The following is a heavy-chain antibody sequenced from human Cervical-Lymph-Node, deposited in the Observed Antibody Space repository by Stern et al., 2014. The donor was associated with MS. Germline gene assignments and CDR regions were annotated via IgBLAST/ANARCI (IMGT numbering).Heavy chain of an antibody. J-gene: IGHJ5*02. CDR2: INPKSGGT. Sequence: VQLVESGAEVEKPGASVKVSCKASGYIFTDYYLHWVRQAPGQGLEWMGRINPKSGGTSYAQSFQGRVTLTRDTSITTAYMDLSRLTSDDTAVYYCTRALRIADRPSPGGHWFDPGAREPWSSSPQ. D-gene: IGHD6-6*01. V-gene: IGHV1-2*02. CDR1: GYIFTDYY. CDR3: TRALRIADRPSPGGHWFDP.